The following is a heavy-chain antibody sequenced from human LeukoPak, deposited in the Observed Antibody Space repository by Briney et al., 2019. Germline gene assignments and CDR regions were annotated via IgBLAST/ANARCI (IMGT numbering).Heavy chain of an antibody. CDR3: ARSSVGARRRIDY. D-gene: IGHD1-26*01. CDR2: MNPNSGNT. CDR1: GYTFTSYD. Sequence: ASVTVSCKASGYTFTSYDINWVRQATGQGLEWLGWMNPNSGNTGYAQKFQGRVTMTRSTSINTAYMELNSVTSAETAVYYCARSSVGARRRIDYWGQGTLVTVSS. J-gene: IGHJ4*02. V-gene: IGHV1-8*01.